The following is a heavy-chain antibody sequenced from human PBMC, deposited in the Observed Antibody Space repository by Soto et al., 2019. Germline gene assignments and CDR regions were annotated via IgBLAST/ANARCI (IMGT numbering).Heavy chain of an antibody. D-gene: IGHD3-10*01. CDR1: GFTFSNYA. CDR2: ITSNGGYT. V-gene: IGHV3-64*04. J-gene: IGHJ6*02. CDR3: AREEVRGVIPYYYYGMDV. Sequence: GGSLRLSCAASGFTFSNYAMHWVRQAPGKGLECVSAITSNGGYTYYADSVKGRFTISRDNSKNTLYLQMNSLRAEDTAVYYCAREEVRGVIPYYYYGMDVWGQGTTVTVSS.